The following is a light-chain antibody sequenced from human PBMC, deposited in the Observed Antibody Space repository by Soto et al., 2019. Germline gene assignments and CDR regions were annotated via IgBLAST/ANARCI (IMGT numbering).Light chain of an antibody. CDR1: QSVSSN. CDR3: QQYNNWPPLT. J-gene: IGKJ5*01. Sequence: EIVMTQSPATLSVSPGERATLSCSASQSVSSNLAWYQQKPGQAPRLLIYGASTRATGIPARFSGSGSGTEFTLTNSSLQSEDFAVYYCQQYNNWPPLTFGQGTRLEIK. CDR2: GAS. V-gene: IGKV3-15*01.